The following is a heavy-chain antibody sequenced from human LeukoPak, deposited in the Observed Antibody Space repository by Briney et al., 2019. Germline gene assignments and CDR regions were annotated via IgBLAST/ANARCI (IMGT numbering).Heavy chain of an antibody. D-gene: IGHD2-8*01. CDR1: GGSISSYY. J-gene: IGHJ4*02. Sequence: SETLSLTCTVSGGSISSYYWSWIRQPPGKGLEWIGYIYYSGSTNYNPSLKSRVTISVDTSKNQFSLKLSSVTAADTAVYYCARNNGDIVLMVYASQGYFDYWGQGTLVTVSS. V-gene: IGHV4-59*08. CDR2: IYYSGST. CDR3: ARNNGDIVLMVYASQGYFDY.